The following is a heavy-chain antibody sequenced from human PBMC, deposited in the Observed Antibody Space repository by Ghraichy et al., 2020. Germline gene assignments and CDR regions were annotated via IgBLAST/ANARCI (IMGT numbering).Heavy chain of an antibody. D-gene: IGHD6-13*01. CDR3: AREGGIAAAIFYYYGMDV. CDR1: GFTFSSYG. J-gene: IGHJ6*02. V-gene: IGHV3-33*01. Sequence: GSLRLSCAASGFTFSSYGMHWVRQAPGKGLEWVAVIWYDGSNKYYADSVKGRFTISRDNSKNTLYLQMNSLRAEDTAVYYCAREGGIAAAIFYYYGMDVWGQGTTVTVS. CDR2: IWYDGSNK.